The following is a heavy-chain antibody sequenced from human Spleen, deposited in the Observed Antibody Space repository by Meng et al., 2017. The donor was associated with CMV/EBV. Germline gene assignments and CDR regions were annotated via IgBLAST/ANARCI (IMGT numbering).Heavy chain of an antibody. J-gene: IGHJ4*02. D-gene: IGHD1-14*01. CDR3: ARDNDRGPDY. CDR2: IYPNSGGT. V-gene: IGHV1-2*02. CDR1: GYTFTSYG. Sequence: ASVKVSCKASGYTFTSYGISWVRQAPGQGLEWMGWIYPNSGGTHYAQKFQGRLTVTTDTSISTGYMELSSLGSDDTAVYYCARDNDRGPDYWGQGTLVTVSS.